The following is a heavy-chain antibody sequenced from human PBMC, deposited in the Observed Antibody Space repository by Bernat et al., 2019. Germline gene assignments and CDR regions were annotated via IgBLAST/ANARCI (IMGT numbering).Heavy chain of an antibody. D-gene: IGHD6-19*01. CDR1: GFTFNTYW. Sequence: EVQLVESGGGLVQPGGSLRLSCAASGFTFNTYWMTWVRQSSGKGLAWVANIKEDGSEKYYVDSVKCRFTISGDNAKNSRYLRMSSLGAEDTAVYYCTRELDGAYRSGWYPRHWGQGTLVTVSS. CDR2: IKEDGSEK. CDR3: TRELDGAYRSGWYPRH. V-gene: IGHV3-7*03. J-gene: IGHJ4*02.